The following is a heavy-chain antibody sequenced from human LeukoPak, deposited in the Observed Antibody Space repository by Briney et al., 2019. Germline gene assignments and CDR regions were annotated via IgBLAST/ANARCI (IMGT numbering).Heavy chain of an antibody. CDR2: IYYNGDT. CDR3: SREGYSCPNWFDT. D-gene: IGHD4-11*01. Sequence: SETLSLTCTVSGGSISSSRSYWGWIRQTPGKGLEWVGSIYYNGDTYYNPSFKSRVSMSVDTAKNQISLILTSVTAADTAVYYCSREGYSCPNWFDTWGQGTLVTVSS. J-gene: IGHJ5*02. V-gene: IGHV4-39*07. CDR1: GGSISSSRSY.